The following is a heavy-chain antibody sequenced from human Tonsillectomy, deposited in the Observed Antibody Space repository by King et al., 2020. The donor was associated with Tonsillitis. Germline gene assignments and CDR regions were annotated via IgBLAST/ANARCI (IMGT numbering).Heavy chain of an antibody. CDR3: VKDSSGYSSGWSNWFDP. V-gene: IGHV3-64D*06. Sequence: AQLVQSGGGLVQPGGSLRLSCSASGFTFSSYAMHWVRQAPGKGLEYVSAISSNGGYTYYADSVKGRFTISRDNSENTLYLQMSSLRAEDTAVYYCVKDSSGYSSGWSNWFDPWGQGTLVTVSS. D-gene: IGHD6-19*01. CDR1: GFTFSSYA. CDR2: ISSNGGYT. J-gene: IGHJ5*02.